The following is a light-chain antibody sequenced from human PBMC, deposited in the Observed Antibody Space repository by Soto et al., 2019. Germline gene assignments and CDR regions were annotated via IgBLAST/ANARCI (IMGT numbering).Light chain of an antibody. CDR1: QSIAIW. CDR2: DAS. Sequence: DIQMTQSPSTLSASVGDRVTITCRASQSIAIWLAWYQQKPGKATNLLIYDASTLESGVPSRFSGSRSGTEFTLTISSLQPDDFATYYCQHYHSYSWTFGQGTKVEIK. CDR3: QHYHSYSWT. J-gene: IGKJ1*01. V-gene: IGKV1-5*01.